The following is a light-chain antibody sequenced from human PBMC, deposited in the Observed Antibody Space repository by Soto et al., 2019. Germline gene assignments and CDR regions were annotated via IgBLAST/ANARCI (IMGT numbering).Light chain of an antibody. CDR1: QSVSSY. V-gene: IGKV3-11*01. CDR2: AAS. Sequence: DIVLTQSASTLSLSLGERATLSCRASQSVSSYLAWYQQKPGKAPSLLIYAASNRATGIPARFSGSGSGTDFTLTISSLEPEDFAVYYCQQRSNWPPSITFGQGTRLEI. J-gene: IGKJ5*01. CDR3: QQRSNWPPSIT.